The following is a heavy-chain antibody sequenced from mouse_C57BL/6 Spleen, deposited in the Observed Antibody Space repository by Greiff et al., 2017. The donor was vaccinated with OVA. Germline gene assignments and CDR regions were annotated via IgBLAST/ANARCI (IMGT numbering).Heavy chain of an antibody. V-gene: IGHV5-16*01. J-gene: IGHJ1*03. D-gene: IGHD1-1*01. CDR3: AREGHYYGSSYNWYFDV. CDR1: GFTFSDYY. CDR2: INYDGSST. Sequence: EVKLMESEGGLVQPGSSMKLSCTASGFTFSDYYMAWVRQVPEKGLEWVANINYDGSSTYYLDSLKSRFIISRDNAKNILYLQMSSLKSEDTATYYCAREGHYYGSSYNWYFDVWGTGTTVTVSS.